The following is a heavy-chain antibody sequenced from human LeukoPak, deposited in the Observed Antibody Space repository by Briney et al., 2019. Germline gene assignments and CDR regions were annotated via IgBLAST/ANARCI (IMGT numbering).Heavy chain of an antibody. Sequence: ASVKVSCKASGYTFTGYYVHWVRQAPGQGLEWMGWMNPKSGGTNYAQKFEARVTMNRDTSISTAYMKLSRLRFDDTAVYYCARSPDILTGEKFDYWGQGTLVTVSS. CDR3: ARSPDILTGEKFDY. V-gene: IGHV1-2*02. D-gene: IGHD3-9*01. CDR1: GYTFTGYY. CDR2: MNPKSGGT. J-gene: IGHJ4*02.